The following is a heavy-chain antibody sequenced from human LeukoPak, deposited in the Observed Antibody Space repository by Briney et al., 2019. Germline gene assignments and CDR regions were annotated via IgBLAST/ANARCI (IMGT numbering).Heavy chain of an antibody. CDR3: ASGVTFGHYYFDY. Sequence: GGSLRLSCAASGFTFSSYAMSWVRQAPGKGLEWVSAISGSGGSTYYADSVKGRFTISRDNSKNTLYLQMNSLRAEDTAVYYCASGVTFGHYYFDYWGQGTLVTVSS. J-gene: IGHJ4*02. CDR1: GFTFSSYA. CDR2: ISGSGGST. V-gene: IGHV3-23*01. D-gene: IGHD2-21*02.